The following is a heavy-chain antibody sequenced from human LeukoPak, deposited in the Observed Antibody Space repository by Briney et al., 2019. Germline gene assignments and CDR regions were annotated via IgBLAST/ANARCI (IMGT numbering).Heavy chain of an antibody. CDR2: ISAYNGNT. CDR1: GYTFTSYG. CDR3: ARPLTVGYSNYYYYYGMDV. Sequence: ASVTVSCKASGYTFTSYGISWVRQAPGQGLEWMGWISAYNGNTNYAQKLQGRVTMTTDTSTSTAYMELRSLRSDDTAVYYCARPLTVGYSNYYYYYGMDVWGQGTTVTVPS. D-gene: IGHD4-11*01. J-gene: IGHJ6*02. V-gene: IGHV1-18*01.